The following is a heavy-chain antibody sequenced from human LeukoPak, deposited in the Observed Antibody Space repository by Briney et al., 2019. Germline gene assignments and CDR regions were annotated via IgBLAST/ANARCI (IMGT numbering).Heavy chain of an antibody. Sequence: ASVKVSCKASGYTFTSYAMHWVRQAPGQRLEWMGWINAGNDNTKFPQKFQGRVTITRDTSASTAYMELSSLRSEDTAVYYCARSSAMAPIFDFWGQGTLVTVSS. D-gene: IGHD5-18*01. CDR1: GYTFTSYA. J-gene: IGHJ4*02. CDR3: ARSSAMAPIFDF. CDR2: INAGNDNT. V-gene: IGHV1-3*01.